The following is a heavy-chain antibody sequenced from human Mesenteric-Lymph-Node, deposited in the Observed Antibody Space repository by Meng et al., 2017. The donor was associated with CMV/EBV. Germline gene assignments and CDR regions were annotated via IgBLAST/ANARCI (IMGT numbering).Heavy chain of an antibody. J-gene: IGHJ6*02. D-gene: IGHD3/OR15-3a*01. Sequence: ASVKVSCKASGYTFTSYGISWVRQAPGQGPEWMGWITAYNGNTDYAQKFQGRVTMTTDTSTSTVYMELRSLRSDDTAVYFCARDPSSLTFGTDYHGMDVWGQGTTVTVSS. V-gene: IGHV1-18*01. CDR2: ITAYNGNT. CDR3: ARDPSSLTFGTDYHGMDV. CDR1: GYTFTSYG.